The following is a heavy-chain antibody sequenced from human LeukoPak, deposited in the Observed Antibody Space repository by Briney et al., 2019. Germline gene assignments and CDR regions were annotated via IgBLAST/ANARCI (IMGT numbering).Heavy chain of an antibody. J-gene: IGHJ4*02. Sequence: PGGSLRLSCAASGFTFSSYAMSWVRQAPGKGLEWVSALSGSGGSTYYADSVKGRFTVSRDNSKNTVYLQMNSLRVDDSAVYYCAKRKNSPGYSSLDQWGQGTLVTVSS. CDR3: AKRKNSPGYSSLDQ. CDR1: GFTFSSYA. CDR2: LSGSGGST. D-gene: IGHD2-15*01. V-gene: IGHV3-23*01.